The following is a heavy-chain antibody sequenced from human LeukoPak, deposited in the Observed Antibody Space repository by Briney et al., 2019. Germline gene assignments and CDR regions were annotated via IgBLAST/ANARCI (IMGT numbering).Heavy chain of an antibody. D-gene: IGHD4-23*01. CDR3: ARDNSVEDTAWWFDP. J-gene: IGHJ5*02. Sequence: ASVKVSCKASGYTFTSYYMHWVRQAPGQGLEWMGIINPSGGSASYAQKFQGRVTMTRDTSTSTVYMELSSLRSEDTAVYYCARDNSVEDTAWWFDPWGQGTLVTVSS. V-gene: IGHV1-46*01. CDR1: GYTFTSYY. CDR2: INPSGGSA.